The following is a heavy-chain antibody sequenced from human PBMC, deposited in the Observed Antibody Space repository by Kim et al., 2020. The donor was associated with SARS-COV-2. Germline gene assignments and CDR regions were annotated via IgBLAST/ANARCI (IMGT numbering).Heavy chain of an antibody. V-gene: IGHV3-48*04. CDR2: ISSSSSTI. D-gene: IGHD6-19*01. CDR1: GFTFSSYS. CDR3: ARDPQWLVPYYYYYGMDV. Sequence: GGSLRLSCAASGFTFSSYSMNWVRQAPGKGLEWVSYISSSSSTIYYADSVKGRFTISRDNAKNSLYLQMNSLRAEDTAVYYCARDPQWLVPYYYYYGMDVWGQGTTVTVSS. J-gene: IGHJ6*02.